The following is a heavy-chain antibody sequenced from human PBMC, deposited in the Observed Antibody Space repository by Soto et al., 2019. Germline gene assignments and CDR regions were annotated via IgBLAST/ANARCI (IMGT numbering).Heavy chain of an antibody. CDR2: ISYSGST. CDR3: ARHYSSGSRNWFDP. Sequence: KTSETLSLTCTVSGGSVSSGDYYWSWIRQPPGKGLEWIGYISYSGSTTYNSSLKSRVTISKDTSENQLSLKLSSVTAADTAVYYCARHYSSGSRNWFDPWGQGTLVTVSS. J-gene: IGHJ5*02. V-gene: IGHV4-61*08. CDR1: GGSVSSGDYY. D-gene: IGHD6-19*01.